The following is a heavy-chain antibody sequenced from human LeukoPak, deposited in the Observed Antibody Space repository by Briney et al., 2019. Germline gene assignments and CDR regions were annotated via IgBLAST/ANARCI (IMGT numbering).Heavy chain of an antibody. CDR3: ARSISAPYAFDI. Sequence: GSLRLSCAASGFTFSTYWMHWVRQGPGKGLVWVSRINTEGSSTSYAGSVKGRFSISRDNAKNTLYLQMNSLRAEDTAVHYCARSISAPYAFDIWGQGTMVTVSS. CDR2: INTEGSST. CDR1: GFTFSTYW. J-gene: IGHJ3*02. V-gene: IGHV3-74*01. D-gene: IGHD3-3*01.